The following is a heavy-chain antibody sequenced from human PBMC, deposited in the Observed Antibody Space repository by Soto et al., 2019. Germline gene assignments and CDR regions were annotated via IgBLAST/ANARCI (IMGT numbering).Heavy chain of an antibody. CDR2: INPSGGST. CDR1: GYTFTSYY. J-gene: IGHJ4*02. D-gene: IGHD3-9*01. V-gene: IGHV1-46*03. CDR3: ARALIPVRFLTGYVDY. Sequence: GASVKVSCKASGYTFTSYYMHWVRQAPGQGLEWMGIINPSGGSTSYAQKFQGRVTMTRDTSTSTVYMELSSLRSEDTAVYYCARALIPVRFLTGYVDYWGQGTLVTVSS.